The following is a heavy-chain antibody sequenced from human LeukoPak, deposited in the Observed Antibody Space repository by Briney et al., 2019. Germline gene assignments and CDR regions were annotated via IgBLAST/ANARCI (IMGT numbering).Heavy chain of an antibody. CDR1: GYTLTELS. V-gene: IGHV1-24*01. D-gene: IGHD3-10*01. CDR3: ATKPTYGSGSYYGYFDY. J-gene: IGHJ4*02. Sequence: ASVKVSCKVSGYTLTELSMHWVRQAPGKGLEWMGGFDPEDGETIYAQKFQGRVTMTEDTSTDTAYMELSSLRSEDTAVYYCATKPTYGSGSYYGYFDYWGQGTLVTVFS. CDR2: FDPEDGET.